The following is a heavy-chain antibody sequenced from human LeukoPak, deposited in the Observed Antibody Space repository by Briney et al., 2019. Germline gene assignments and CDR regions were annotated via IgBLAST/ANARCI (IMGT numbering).Heavy chain of an antibody. V-gene: IGHV3-23*01. Sequence: PGGSLRLSCAASGFTFSSYAMSWVRQAPGKGLEWVSAITGSGVTTYYADSVKGRFTISRDNAKNSLYLQMNSLRAEDTAVYYCARDHLRYQLLYGDAFDIWGQGTMVTVSS. CDR3: ARDHLRYQLLYGDAFDI. J-gene: IGHJ3*02. CDR1: GFTFSSYA. D-gene: IGHD2-2*02. CDR2: ITGSGVTT.